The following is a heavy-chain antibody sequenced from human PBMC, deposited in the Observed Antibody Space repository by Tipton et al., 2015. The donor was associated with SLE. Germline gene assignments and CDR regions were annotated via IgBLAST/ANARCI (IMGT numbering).Heavy chain of an antibody. D-gene: IGHD3-22*01. CDR2: IYTGGDT. CDR3: ARVDSSGYYRC. Sequence: GSLRLSCAASGLTSSSYAMHWVRQAPGKGLEWVSVIYTGGDTYYADSVKGRLTISRDNSKNTVYLQMNSLRAEDTAVYYCARVDSSGYYRCWGQGTLVTVSS. CDR1: GLTSSSYA. J-gene: IGHJ4*02. V-gene: IGHV3-NL1*01.